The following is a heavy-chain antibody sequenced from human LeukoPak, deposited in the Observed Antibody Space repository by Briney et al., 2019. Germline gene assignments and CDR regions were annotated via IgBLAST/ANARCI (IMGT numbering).Heavy chain of an antibody. CDR2: ISGSGGST. CDR3: AKGPRYQLLPNWFDP. D-gene: IGHD2-2*01. J-gene: IGHJ5*02. V-gene: IGHV3-23*01. CDR1: GFTFSSYA. Sequence: PGGSLRLSCAASGFTFSSYAMSWVRQAPGKGLEWVSAISGSGGSTYYADSVKGRFTISRDNSKNTLYLQMNRLRAEDTAVYYCAKGPRYQLLPNWFDPWGQGTLVTVSS.